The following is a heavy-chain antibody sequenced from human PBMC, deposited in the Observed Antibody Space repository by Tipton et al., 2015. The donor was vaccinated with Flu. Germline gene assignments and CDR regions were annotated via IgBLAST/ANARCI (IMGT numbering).Heavy chain of an antibody. J-gene: IGHJ4*02. Sequence: TLSLTCTVSGGSISSEYWSWIRQSPGKGLEYIGRIYTTGSTNYNPSLKTRATMSIDTSRNQFSLRLSSVTAADTAVYYCARGYKGTSTWSGFFDCWGQGTLVTVSS. D-gene: IGHD3-3*01. CDR1: GGSISSEY. CDR3: ARGYKGTSTWSGFFDC. V-gene: IGHV4-4*07. CDR2: IYTTGST.